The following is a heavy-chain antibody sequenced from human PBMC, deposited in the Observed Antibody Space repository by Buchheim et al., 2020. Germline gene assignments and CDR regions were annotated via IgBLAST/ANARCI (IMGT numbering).Heavy chain of an antibody. Sequence: EVQLVESGGGLVKPGGSLRLSCAASGFTFSSYSMNWVRQAPGKGLEWVSSISSSSSYIYYADSVKGRFTISRDTAKNSLYLQMNSLRAEDTAVYYCARDLFDSSGYYTYYYGMDVWGQGTT. CDR2: ISSSSSYI. J-gene: IGHJ6*02. V-gene: IGHV3-21*01. D-gene: IGHD3-22*01. CDR3: ARDLFDSSGYYTYYYGMDV. CDR1: GFTFSSYS.